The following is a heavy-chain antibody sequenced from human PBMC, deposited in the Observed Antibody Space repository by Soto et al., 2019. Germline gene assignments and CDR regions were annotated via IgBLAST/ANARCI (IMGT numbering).Heavy chain of an antibody. CDR3: ARHVNPWAQGAFDI. Sequence: SETLALTCAVYGGSFNGYYWGWIRQPPGKGLEWIGSIYYSGSTYYNPSLKSRVTISVDTSKNQFSLKLSSVTAADTAVYYCARHVNPWAQGAFDIWGQGTMVTVSS. J-gene: IGHJ3*02. D-gene: IGHD7-27*01. CDR1: GGSFNGYY. V-gene: IGHV4-39*01. CDR2: IYYSGST.